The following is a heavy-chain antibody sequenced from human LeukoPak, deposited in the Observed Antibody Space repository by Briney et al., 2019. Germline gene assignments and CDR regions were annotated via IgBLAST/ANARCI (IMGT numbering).Heavy chain of an antibody. CDR2: ISYDGSNK. V-gene: IGHV3-30-3*01. D-gene: IGHD3-22*01. CDR1: GFTFSSYA. Sequence: QPGGSLRLSCAASGFTFSSYAMHWVRQAPGKGLEWVAVISYDGSNKYYADSVKGRFTISRDNSKNTLYLQMNSLRAEDTAVYYCARDPNYYDSSGLGDIWGQGTMVTVSS. CDR3: ARDPNYYDSSGLGDI. J-gene: IGHJ3*02.